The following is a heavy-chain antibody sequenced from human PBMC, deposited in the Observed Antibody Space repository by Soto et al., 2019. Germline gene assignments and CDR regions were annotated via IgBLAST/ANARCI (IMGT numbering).Heavy chain of an antibody. J-gene: IGHJ4*02. CDR2: ISSDGANK. Sequence: GGSLRLSCAVFGFTFNSRSSHGRSWVRQAPGKGPEWVSTISSDGANKHYAESVKGRFTISKDTSRNTVDLHMNSLGAEDTAMYFCVSWVSQHFDYWGQGILVTVYS. CDR3: VSWVSQHFDY. V-gene: IGHV3-23*01. D-gene: IGHD2-8*01. CDR1: GFTFNSRSSHG.